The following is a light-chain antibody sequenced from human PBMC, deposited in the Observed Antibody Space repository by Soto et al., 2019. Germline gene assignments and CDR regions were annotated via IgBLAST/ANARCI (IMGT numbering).Light chain of an antibody. J-gene: IGKJ4*01. CDR2: GSF. CDR1: QNISNS. Sequence: DIQMTQSTSSLSASVGDRVTITCRASQNISNSLNWYHQKPGKAPKLLINGSFSLVSGVPSTFSGSGSGTDFTLTISSLQPEDFATYYCQQSYNFPLTFGGGTNVDIK. V-gene: IGKV1-39*01. CDR3: QQSYNFPLT.